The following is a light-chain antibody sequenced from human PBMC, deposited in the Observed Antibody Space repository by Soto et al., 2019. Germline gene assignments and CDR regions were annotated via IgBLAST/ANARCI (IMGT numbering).Light chain of an antibody. Sequence: QMAQSPSTLSASVGDRVTISCRASQTIDSWLAWYQQRPGKPPNLLIYKASTLKSGVPSRFSGSGSGTEFTLTISSLQPDDFATYYCQHYNSYSEAFGQGTKVDI. V-gene: IGKV1-5*03. CDR2: KAS. CDR3: QHYNSYSEA. J-gene: IGKJ1*01. CDR1: QTIDSW.